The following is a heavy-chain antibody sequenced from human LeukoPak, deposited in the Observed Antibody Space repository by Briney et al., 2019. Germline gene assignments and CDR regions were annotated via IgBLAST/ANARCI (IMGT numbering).Heavy chain of an antibody. CDR1: GGSISRSTYY. D-gene: IGHD1-26*01. J-gene: IGHJ3*02. CDR3: AREGGSYSGDIFDI. Sequence: PSETLSLTCTVSGGSISRSTYYWGWIRQPPGKGLEWIGSIYYSGSTYYNPSLKSRVSISVDTSKNQFSLKLSSVTAADTAVYYCAREGGSYSGDIFDIWGQGTMVTVSS. CDR2: IYYSGST. V-gene: IGHV4-39*07.